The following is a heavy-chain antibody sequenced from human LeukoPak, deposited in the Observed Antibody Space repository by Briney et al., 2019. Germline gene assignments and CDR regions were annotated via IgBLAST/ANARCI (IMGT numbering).Heavy chain of an antibody. V-gene: IGHV3-30*19. J-gene: IGHJ4*02. CDR3: ARDRYSSGVIDY. D-gene: IGHD6-19*01. CDR1: GFTFSSYG. CDR2: ISYDGGNK. Sequence: GGSLRLSCAASGFTFSSYGMHWVRQAPGKGLEWVAVISYDGGNKYYADSVKGRFTISRDNSKNTLYLQMNSLRAEDTAVYYCARDRYSSGVIDYWGQGTLVTVSS.